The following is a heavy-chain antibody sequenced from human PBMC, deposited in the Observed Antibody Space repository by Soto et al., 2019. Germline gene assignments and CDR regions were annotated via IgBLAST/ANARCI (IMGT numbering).Heavy chain of an antibody. CDR1: GYTFTSYA. CDR3: ARDWSIAAAGSDYYYGMDV. V-gene: IGHV1-3*01. D-gene: IGHD6-13*01. Sequence: QVQRVQSGAEVKKPGASVQVSCKASGYTFTSYAMHWVRQAPGQRLEWMGWINAGNGNTKCSQKFQGRVTITRDTSASTAYMELSSLRSDDTAVYYCARDWSIAAAGSDYYYGMDVWGQGTTVTVSS. CDR2: INAGNGNT. J-gene: IGHJ6*02.